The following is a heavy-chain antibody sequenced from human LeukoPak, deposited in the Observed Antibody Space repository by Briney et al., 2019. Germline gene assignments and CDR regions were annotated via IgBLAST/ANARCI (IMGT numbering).Heavy chain of an antibody. CDR3: ALSGDILTGYYVIDY. Sequence: QAGGSLRLSCAASGFTVSSNYMSWVRQASGKGLEWVSVIYSGGSTYYADSVKGRFTISRDNSKNTLYLQMNSLRAEDTAVYYCALSGDILTGYYVIDYWGQGTLVTVSS. CDR2: IYSGGST. V-gene: IGHV3-66*01. D-gene: IGHD3-9*01. J-gene: IGHJ4*02. CDR1: GFTVSSNY.